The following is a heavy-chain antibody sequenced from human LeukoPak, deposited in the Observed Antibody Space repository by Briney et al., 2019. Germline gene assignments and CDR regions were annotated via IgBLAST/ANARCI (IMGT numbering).Heavy chain of an antibody. D-gene: IGHD6-13*01. V-gene: IGHV3-23*01. CDR1: GFTFSSYG. Sequence: GGSLRLSCAASGFTFSSYGMGWVRQAPGKGLEWVSAISDSGGSTYYADPVKGRFTISRDNSKNTVPLQMNSLRAEDTAVYYCAKDRPSTSWYQGFCDYWGQGTLVTVSS. CDR2: ISDSGGST. CDR3: AKDRPSTSWYQGFCDY. J-gene: IGHJ4*02.